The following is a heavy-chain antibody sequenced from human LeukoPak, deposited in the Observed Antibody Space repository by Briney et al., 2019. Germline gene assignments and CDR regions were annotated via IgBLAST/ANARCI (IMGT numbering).Heavy chain of an antibody. CDR2: ISGSGGST. CDR1: GFTFSSYA. V-gene: IGHV3-23*01. D-gene: IGHD6-19*01. CDR3: ATSFISGWYDLGYFQH. J-gene: IGHJ1*01. Sequence: GGSLRLSCAASGFTFSSYAMSWVRQAPGKGLEWVSAISGSGGSTYYADSVKGRFTISRDNSKNTLYLQMNSLRAEDTAVYYCATSFISGWYDLGYFQHWGQGTLVTVSS.